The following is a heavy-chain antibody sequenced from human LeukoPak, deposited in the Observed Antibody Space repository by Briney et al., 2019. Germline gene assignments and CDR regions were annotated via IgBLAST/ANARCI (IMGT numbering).Heavy chain of an antibody. V-gene: IGHV3-74*01. CDR1: GFTFSGYW. CDR2: ITGDGSST. D-gene: IGHD4-17*01. J-gene: IGHJ2*01. CDR3: ARDTGWYFDL. Sequence: GGSLRLSCAASGFTFSGYWLHWVRQSPGKGPVWVSRITGDGSSTTYADSVKGRFTISRDNAKNTLYLQMISLRAEDTAVYYCARDTGWYFDLWGRGTLVTVSS.